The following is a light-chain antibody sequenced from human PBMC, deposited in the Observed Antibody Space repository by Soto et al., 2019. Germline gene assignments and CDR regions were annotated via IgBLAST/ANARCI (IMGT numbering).Light chain of an antibody. CDR3: SSYTSSDTLV. J-gene: IGLJ2*01. CDR1: SSDVGGYNY. CDR2: EVS. V-gene: IGLV2-14*01. Sequence: QSALTQPASVSGSPGQSITISCAGTSSDVGGYNYVSWYQQHPGKAPKLMIFEVSYRPSGVSSRFSGSKSGSTASLTISGLQAEDEADYYCSSYTSSDTLVFGGGTKLTVL.